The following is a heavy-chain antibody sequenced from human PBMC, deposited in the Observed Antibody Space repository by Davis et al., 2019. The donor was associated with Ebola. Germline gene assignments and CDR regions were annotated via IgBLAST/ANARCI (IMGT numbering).Heavy chain of an antibody. J-gene: IGHJ4*02. V-gene: IGHV3-74*01. D-gene: IGHD2-21*01. CDR1: GFTFSIYA. CDR2: VNTDGSST. Sequence: GESLKISCAASGFTFSIYAMSWVRQVPGKGLVWVSRVNTDGSSTNYADSVKGRFTISRDNAKSTVYLEMNSLRAEDTAVYYCARVPIGDLRGEDSWGQGTLVTVSS. CDR3: ARVPIGDLRGEDS.